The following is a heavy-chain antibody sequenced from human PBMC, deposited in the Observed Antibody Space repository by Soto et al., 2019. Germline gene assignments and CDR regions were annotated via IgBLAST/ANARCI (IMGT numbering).Heavy chain of an antibody. V-gene: IGHV4-61*01. D-gene: IGHD2-15*01. CDR1: GGSVSSGSYY. Sequence: FETLSLTCTVSGGSVSSGSYYWSWIRQPPGRGLEWIGYIYYSGSTNYNPSLKSRVTISVDTSKNQFSLKLSSVTAADTAVYYCARARVVVAATTDFDYWGQGTLVTVSS. J-gene: IGHJ4*02. CDR2: IYYSGST. CDR3: ARARVVVAATTDFDY.